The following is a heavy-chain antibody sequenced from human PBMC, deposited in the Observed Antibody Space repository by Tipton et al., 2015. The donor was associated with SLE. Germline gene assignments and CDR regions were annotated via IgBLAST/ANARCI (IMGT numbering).Heavy chain of an antibody. V-gene: IGHV4-59*01. J-gene: IGHJ3*02. CDR3: ARDRDLWSGNDPFDI. Sequence: TLSLTCTVSGGSISSYYWSWIRQPPGKGLEWIGYIYYSGSTNYNPSLKSRVTISVDTSKNQFSLKLSSVTAEDTAVYYCARDRDLWSGNDPFDIWGQGTMVTVSS. D-gene: IGHD3-3*01. CDR2: IYYSGST. CDR1: GGSISSYY.